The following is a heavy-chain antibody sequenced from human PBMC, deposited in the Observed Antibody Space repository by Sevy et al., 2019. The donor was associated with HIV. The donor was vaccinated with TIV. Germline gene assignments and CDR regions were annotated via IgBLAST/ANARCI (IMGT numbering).Heavy chain of an antibody. CDR1: GFTFSDHY. D-gene: IGHD6-13*01. CDR2: IRNKADSYTT. V-gene: IGHV3-72*01. Sequence: GGSLRLSCAASGFTFSDHYMEWVRQAPGKGVEWVGRIRNKADSYTTEYAASVKGRFTISRDDSKNSLYLLMNSLRTEDTAVYYCATHAGIAAAGRVFDYWGQGTLVTVSS. CDR3: ATHAGIAAAGRVFDY. J-gene: IGHJ4*02.